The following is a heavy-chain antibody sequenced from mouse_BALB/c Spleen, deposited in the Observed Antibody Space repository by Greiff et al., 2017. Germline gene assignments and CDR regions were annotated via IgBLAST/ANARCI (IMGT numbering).Heavy chain of an antibody. V-gene: IGHV14-3*02. J-gene: IGHJ3*01. CDR3: ARSSCYDYAGFAY. Sequence: VQLQQSGAELVKPGASVKLSCTASGFNIKDTYMHWVKQRPEQGLEWIGRIDPANGNTKYDPKFQGKATITADTSSNTAYLQLSSLTSEDTAVYYCARSSCYDYAGFAYWGQGTLVTVSA. D-gene: IGHD2-4*01. CDR1: GFNIKDTY. CDR2: IDPANGNT.